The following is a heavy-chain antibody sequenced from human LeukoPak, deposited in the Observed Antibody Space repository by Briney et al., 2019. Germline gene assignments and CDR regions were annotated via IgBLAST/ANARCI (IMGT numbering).Heavy chain of an antibody. CDR3: ARKFLGSRGYYFDY. CDR2: MNPNSGNT. D-gene: IGHD3-10*01. Sequence: ASVKVSCKPSGYTFINFDVTWVRQATGQGLEWMGWMNPNSGNTGYAQKFQGRVNMTRNTSISTAYMELSSLRSEDTAVYYCARKFLGSRGYYFDYWGQGTLVTVSS. CDR1: GYTFINFD. V-gene: IGHV1-8*01. J-gene: IGHJ4*02.